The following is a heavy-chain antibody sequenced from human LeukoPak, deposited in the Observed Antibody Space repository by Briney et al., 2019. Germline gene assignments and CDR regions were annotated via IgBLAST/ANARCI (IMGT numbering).Heavy chain of an antibody. CDR2: IYYSGST. CDR1: GDSVSSGTYY. CDR3: ARITGGSGWYYFDY. V-gene: IGHV4-61*01. J-gene: IGHJ4*02. Sequence: SETLSLTCTVSGDSVSSGTYYWSWLRQPPGKGLEWIGYIYYSGSTNYNPSLKSRVTISVDTSKNQFSLKLSSVTAADTAVYFCARITGGSGWYYFDYWGQGTLVTVSS. D-gene: IGHD6-19*01.